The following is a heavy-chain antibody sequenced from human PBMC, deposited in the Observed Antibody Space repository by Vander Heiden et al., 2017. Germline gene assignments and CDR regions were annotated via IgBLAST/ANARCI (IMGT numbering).Heavy chain of an antibody. CDR1: GGSISSYF. D-gene: IGHD5-18*01. CDR2: IYYSGST. CDR3: ARHQNTDVVVGGAFDI. J-gene: IGHJ3*02. Sequence: QVQLQESGPGLVKPSETLSLTCTVPGGSISSYFWSWIRQPPGKGLEFIGYIYYSGSTDYNPALKSRVTISVDTSKNRFFLKLTSVTAADTAMYYCARHQNTDVVVGGAFDIWGQGTMVTVSS. V-gene: IGHV4-59*08.